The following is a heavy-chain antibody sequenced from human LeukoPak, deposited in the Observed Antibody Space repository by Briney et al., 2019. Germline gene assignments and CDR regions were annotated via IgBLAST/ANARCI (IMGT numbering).Heavy chain of an antibody. CDR2: ISSSSSYI. J-gene: IGHJ6*02. V-gene: IGHV3-21*01. CDR3: ARVEGNTVIVVVMPSGMDV. CDR1: GFTFSSYS. D-gene: IGHD3-22*01. Sequence: GGSLRLSCAASGFTFSSYSMNWVRQAPGKGLEWVSSISSSSSYIYYADSVKGRFTISRDNAKNSLYLQMNSLRAEDTAVYYCARVEGNTVIVVVMPSGMDVWGQGTTVTVSS.